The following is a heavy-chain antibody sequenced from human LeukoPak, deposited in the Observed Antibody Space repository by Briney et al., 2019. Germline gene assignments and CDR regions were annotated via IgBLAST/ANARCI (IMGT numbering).Heavy chain of an antibody. D-gene: IGHD1-14*01. CDR1: GFTFSSYS. CDR3: AGVVNPGLYYYYGMDV. V-gene: IGHV3-21*01. CDR2: ISSSSSYI. J-gene: IGHJ6*02. Sequence: GGSLRLSCAASGFTFSSYSMNWVRQAPGKGLEWVSSISSSSSYIYYADSVKGRFTISRDNDKNSLYLQMNSLRAGDTAVYYCAGVVNPGLYYYYGMDVWGQGTTVTVSS.